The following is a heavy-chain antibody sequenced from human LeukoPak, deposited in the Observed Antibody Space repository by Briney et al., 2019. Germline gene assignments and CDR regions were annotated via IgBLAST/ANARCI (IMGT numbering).Heavy chain of an antibody. CDR2: MNPNSGNT. CDR3: ARGDYYYYYMDV. Sequence: GASVKLSCKASGYTFTSYDINWVRQATGQGLEWMGWMNPNSGNTGYAQKFQGRVTMTRNTSISAAYMELSSLRSEDTAVYYCARGDYYYYYMDVWGKGNTVTVSS. V-gene: IGHV1-8*01. J-gene: IGHJ6*03. CDR1: GYTFTSYD.